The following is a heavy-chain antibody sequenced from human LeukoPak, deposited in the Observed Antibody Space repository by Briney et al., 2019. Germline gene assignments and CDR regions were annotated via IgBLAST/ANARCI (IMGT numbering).Heavy chain of an antibody. J-gene: IGHJ4*02. CDR3: AKDVGKWESLHFFDY. D-gene: IGHD1-26*01. Sequence: GGSLRLSCLTSGFTLSTNAMSWVRQATGKGLEWISGISGSGASTYYADSVKGRFTISRDDSRNTLYLQMNSLRGDDTAVYYCAKDVGKWESLHFFDYWGQGTLVTVSS. CDR1: GFTLSTNA. CDR2: ISGSGAST. V-gene: IGHV3-23*01.